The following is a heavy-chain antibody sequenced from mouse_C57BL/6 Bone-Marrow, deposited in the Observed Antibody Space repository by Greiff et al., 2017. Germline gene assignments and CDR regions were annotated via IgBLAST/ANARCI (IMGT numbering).Heavy chain of an antibody. V-gene: IGHV5-6*01. CDR1: GYTFSSYG. D-gene: IGHD5-1*01. J-gene: IGHJ3*01. CDR2: INPGGSDT. Sequence: VQLVQSGGELVKPGGSVKLSCAASGYTFSSYGMSWVRQTPGKRLEWVGTINPGGSDTHYTDRLKGRDTMSRDNATSTAYMQMSSLKSEDSAVYYCARGEYSGCMFAYWGQGTLVTVSA. CDR3: ARGEYSGCMFAY.